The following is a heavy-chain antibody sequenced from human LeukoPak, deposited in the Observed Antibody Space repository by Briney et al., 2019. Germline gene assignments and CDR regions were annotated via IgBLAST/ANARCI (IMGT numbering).Heavy chain of an antibody. V-gene: IGHV3-30*02. CDR3: AKDKASGSGWYRNWFDP. J-gene: IGHJ5*02. CDR1: GFTYSIFA. Sequence: GGSLRLSCAASGFTYSIFAIHWVRQAPGKGLEWVAFIRFDGSNTYYADSVRGRFTISRDNSKSTLSLQMNSLGTEDTAVYYCAKDKASGSGWYRNWFDPWGQGTLVTVSS. CDR2: IRFDGSNT. D-gene: IGHD6-19*01.